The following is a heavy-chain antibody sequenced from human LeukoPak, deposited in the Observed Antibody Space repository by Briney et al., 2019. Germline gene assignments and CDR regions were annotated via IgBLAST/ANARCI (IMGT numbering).Heavy chain of an antibody. CDR3: ARHRPHSDWSDP. V-gene: IGHV4-39*01. J-gene: IGHJ5*02. Sequence: SETLSLTCTVSGDSISTDSYFWGWIRQPPGRGLEWIGIISFSGTTYYNPSLKSRVTMSVDTSKNQFSLELRSVTAADTALYYCARHRPHSDWSDPWDQGTLVTVSS. CDR2: ISFSGTT. CDR1: GDSISTDSYF.